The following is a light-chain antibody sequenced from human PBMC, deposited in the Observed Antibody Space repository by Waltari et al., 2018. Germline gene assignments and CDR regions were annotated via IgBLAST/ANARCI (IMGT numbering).Light chain of an antibody. V-gene: IGKV3-11*01. CDR1: QSISNY. Sequence: EIVLTPYPVTLSLSPGERASLPCRASQSISNYLAWYQQKPGQAPRLLIYDASNRATGIPARFSGSGSGTDFTLTISSLEPEDFAVYYCQQRSNWPPFGQGTKVEIK. CDR3: QQRSNWPP. J-gene: IGKJ1*01. CDR2: DAS.